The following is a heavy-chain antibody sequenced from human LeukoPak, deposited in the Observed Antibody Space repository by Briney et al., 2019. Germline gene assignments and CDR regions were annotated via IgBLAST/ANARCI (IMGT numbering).Heavy chain of an antibody. J-gene: IGHJ6*03. Sequence: GGSLRLSCAASGFTFSDYYMSWIRRAPGKGLEWVSYISRSGSTIYYADSVKGRFTISRDNAKNSLYLQMNSLRAEDTAVYYCARDFAAYCGGDCRAYYMDVWGKGTTVTVSS. V-gene: IGHV3-11*01. CDR3: ARDFAAYCGGDCRAYYMDV. CDR2: ISRSGSTI. CDR1: GFTFSDYY. D-gene: IGHD2-21*02.